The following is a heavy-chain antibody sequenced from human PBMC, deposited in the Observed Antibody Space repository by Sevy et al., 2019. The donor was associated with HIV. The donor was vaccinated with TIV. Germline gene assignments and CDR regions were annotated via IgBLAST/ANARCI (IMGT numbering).Heavy chain of an antibody. CDR1: GGSISSSSYY. J-gene: IGHJ5*02. CDR2: IYYSGST. V-gene: IGHV4-39*01. CDR3: ASDPRSGHIGWFDP. D-gene: IGHD3-3*01. Sequence: SETLSLTCTVSGGSISSSSYYWGWIRQPPGKGLEWIGSIYYSGSTYYNPSIKSRVTISVDTSKNQFSLKLSSVTAADTAVYYCASDPRSGHIGWFDPWGQGTLVTVSS.